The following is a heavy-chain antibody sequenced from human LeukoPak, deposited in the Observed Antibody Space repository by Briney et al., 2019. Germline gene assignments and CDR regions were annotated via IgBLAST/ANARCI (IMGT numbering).Heavy chain of an antibody. D-gene: IGHD1-26*01. J-gene: IGHJ6*02. CDR1: GFTVSSNY. CDR3: ARRMNIVGAQGWGYGLDV. CDR2: IYSGGST. V-gene: IGHV3-53*01. Sequence: GGSLRLPCAASGFTVSSNYMSWVRQAPGKGLEWVSVIYSGGSTYYADSVKGRFTISRDNSKNTLYLQMNSLRAEDTAVYYCARRMNIVGAQGWGYGLDVWGHGATVTVSS.